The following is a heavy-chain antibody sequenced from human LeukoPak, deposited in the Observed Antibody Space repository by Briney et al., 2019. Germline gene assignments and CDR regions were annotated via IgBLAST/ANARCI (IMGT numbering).Heavy chain of an antibody. D-gene: IGHD1-1*01. CDR1: GFSIYTYT. CDR2: IRNSDGMT. V-gene: IGHV3-23*01. J-gene: IGHJ4*02. CDR3: AKGLERESRLDS. Sequence: GGSLRLSCDASGFSIYTYTMYWVRQAPGQGLEWVSGIRNSDGMTYYADSVRGRFTISRDNSKNTLYLQMNSLRTEDTALYYCAKGLERESRLDSWGQGTLVTVSS.